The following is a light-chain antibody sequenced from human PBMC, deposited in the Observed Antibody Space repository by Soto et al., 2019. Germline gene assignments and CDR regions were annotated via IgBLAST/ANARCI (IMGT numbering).Light chain of an antibody. V-gene: IGLV2-14*01. CDR2: AVS. CDR3: FSYTTSDTVL. Sequence: QSALTQAASVSGSPGQSITISCTGTSSDLGAYDYVSWYQQRPGKVHKLVIYAVSNRPSGISSRFSGSRAGNTASLTISGLQAEAEAIYYCFSYTTSDTVLFGGWTKLTVL. J-gene: IGLJ2*01. CDR1: SSDLGAYDY.